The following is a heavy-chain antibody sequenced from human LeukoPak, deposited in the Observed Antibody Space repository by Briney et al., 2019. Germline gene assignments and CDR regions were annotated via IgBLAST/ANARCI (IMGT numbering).Heavy chain of an antibody. Sequence: GSLRLSCAASGFTVSSNYMSWVRQAPGKGLEWVSVIYSGGSTYYADSVKGRFTISRDNSKNTLYLQMNSLRAEDTAVYYCARDSGPAAGHYYYGMDVWGQGTTVTVSS. CDR3: ARDSGPAAGHYYYGMDV. CDR1: GFTVSSNY. CDR2: IYSGGST. J-gene: IGHJ6*02. D-gene: IGHD6-13*01. V-gene: IGHV3-66*01.